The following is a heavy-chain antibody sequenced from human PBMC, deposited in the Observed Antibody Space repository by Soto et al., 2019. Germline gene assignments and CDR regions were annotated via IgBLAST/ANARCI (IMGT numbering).Heavy chain of an antibody. D-gene: IGHD5-12*01. CDR3: ARDAAAYKRGYSGYDLDY. CDR2: INPNSGGT. Sequence: ASVKVSCKASGYTFTGYYMHWVRQAPGQGLEWMGWINPNSGGTNYAQKFQGWVTMTRDTSISTAYMELSRLRSDDTAVYYCARDAAAYKRGYSGYDLDYWGQGTLVTVSS. J-gene: IGHJ4*02. CDR1: GYTFTGYY. V-gene: IGHV1-2*04.